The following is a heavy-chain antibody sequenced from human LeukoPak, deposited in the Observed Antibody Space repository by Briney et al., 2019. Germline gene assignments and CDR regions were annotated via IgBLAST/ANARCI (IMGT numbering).Heavy chain of an antibody. J-gene: IGHJ3*02. D-gene: IGHD3-22*01. Sequence: GSSVKVSCKASGGTFSSYAISWVRQAPGQGLEWMGRIIPILGIANYAQKFQGRVTITADKSTSTAYMELSSLRSEDTAVYYCARDYHYYYSSGYYVAFDIWGQGTMVTVSS. CDR2: IIPILGIA. V-gene: IGHV1-69*04. CDR1: GGTFSSYA. CDR3: ARDYHYYYSSGYYVAFDI.